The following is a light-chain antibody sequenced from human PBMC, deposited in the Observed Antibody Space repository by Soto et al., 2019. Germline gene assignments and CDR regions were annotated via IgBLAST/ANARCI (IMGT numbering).Light chain of an antibody. J-gene: IGLJ1*01. CDR1: SSDVGAYNY. CDR3: FSFTTDWTHV. V-gene: IGLV2-14*01. CDR2: AVR. Sequence: QSALTQPASVSGSPGQSITISCTGTSSDVGAYNYVSWFQQHPGKAPTLIISAVRNRPSGVSNRFSGSKSGNAASLTISGLQAEDEADYFCFSFTTDWTHVFGTGTKLTVL.